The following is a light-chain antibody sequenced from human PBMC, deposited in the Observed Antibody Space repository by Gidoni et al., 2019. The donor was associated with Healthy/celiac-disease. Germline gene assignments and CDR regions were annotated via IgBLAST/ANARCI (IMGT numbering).Light chain of an antibody. J-gene: IGLJ1*01. CDR3: SSYTTSSTQV. CDR2: DVR. Sequence: QSALTQPASGSGSPGQSITISCTGASSNVGGYNSVSWYQQHPGNAPKLIIYDVRNRSSGVSTRFSGSTSGNTASLTISGLQAEDEGYYYCSSYTTSSTQVFGTGTKVTVL. V-gene: IGLV2-14*03. CDR1: SSNVGGYNS.